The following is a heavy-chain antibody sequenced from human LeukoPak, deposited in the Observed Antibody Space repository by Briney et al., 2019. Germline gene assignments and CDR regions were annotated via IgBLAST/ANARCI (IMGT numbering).Heavy chain of an antibody. J-gene: IGHJ5*02. D-gene: IGHD2/OR15-2a*01. CDR2: IYYSGST. V-gene: IGHV4-31*03. Sequence: PSETLSLTCTVSGGSISSGGYYWSWIRQHPGKGLEWIGYIYYSGSTYYNPSLKSRVTISVDTSKNQFSLKLSSVTAADTAVYYCAREARDSITSFDPWGQGTLVTVSS. CDR3: AREARDSITSFDP. CDR1: GGSISSGGYY.